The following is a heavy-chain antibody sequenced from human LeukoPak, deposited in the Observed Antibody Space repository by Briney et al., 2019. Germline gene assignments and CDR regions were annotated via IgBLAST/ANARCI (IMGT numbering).Heavy chain of an antibody. CDR1: GFTFSSYA. V-gene: IGHV3-30-3*01. CDR2: ISYDGSNK. D-gene: IGHD3-10*01. Sequence: GGSLRLSCAASGFTFSSYAMHWVRQAPGKGLEWVAVISYDGSNKYYADSVKGRFTISRDNSKNTLYLQMNSLRAEDTAVYYCARDMAEYYYYYYGMDVWGQGTTVTVSS. CDR3: ARDMAEYYYYYYGMDV. J-gene: IGHJ6*02.